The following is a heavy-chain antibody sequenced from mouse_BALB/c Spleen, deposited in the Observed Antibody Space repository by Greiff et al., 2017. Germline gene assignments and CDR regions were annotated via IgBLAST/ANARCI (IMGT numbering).Heavy chain of an antibody. D-gene: IGHD1-1*01. J-gene: IGHJ4*01. Sequence: DVHLVESGGGLVQPGGSRKLSCAASGFTFSSFGMHWVRQAPEKGLEWVAYISSGSSTIYYADTVKGRFTISRDNPKNTLFLQMTSLRSEDTAMYYCARGPYYYGKDYAMDYWGQGTSVTVSS. V-gene: IGHV5-17*02. CDR1: GFTFSSFG. CDR3: ARGPYYYGKDYAMDY. CDR2: ISSGSSTI.